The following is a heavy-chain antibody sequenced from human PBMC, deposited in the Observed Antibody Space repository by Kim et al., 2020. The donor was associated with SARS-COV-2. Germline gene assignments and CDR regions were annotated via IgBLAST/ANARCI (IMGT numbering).Heavy chain of an antibody. V-gene: IGHV4-59*13. J-gene: IGHJ4*02. CDR3: ARGPGWLPED. D-gene: IGHD5-12*01. CDR2: VFYSGNT. Sequence: SETLSLTCTVSGGSISGFYWSWIRQPPGKGLEWIGNVFYSGNTIYNPSLKSRVTISVDTSKNQFSLKLNSVTAADTAVYYCARGPGWLPEDWGQGTLVTV. CDR1: GGSISGFY.